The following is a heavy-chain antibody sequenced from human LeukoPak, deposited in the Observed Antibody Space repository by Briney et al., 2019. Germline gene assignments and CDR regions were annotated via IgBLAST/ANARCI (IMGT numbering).Heavy chain of an antibody. CDR2: IDPSGGT. CDR3: MNNWFDYTGYFYFDY. Sequence: GASVKVSCKASGHTFTGFSMHWVRQASGQGLEWMGSIDPSGGTDYAQKFQGRVTMTRDTPMSTAYMELSSLRSDDTAVYYCMNNWFDYTGYFYFDYWGQGTLVTVSS. CDR1: GHTFTGFS. J-gene: IGHJ4*02. D-gene: IGHD2-8*02. V-gene: IGHV1-2*02.